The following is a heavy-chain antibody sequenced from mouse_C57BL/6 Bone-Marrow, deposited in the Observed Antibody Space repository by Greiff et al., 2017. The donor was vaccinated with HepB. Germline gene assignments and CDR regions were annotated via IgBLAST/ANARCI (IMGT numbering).Heavy chain of an antibody. Sequence: EVHLVESGGGLVQPGGSLKLSCAASGFTFSDYYMYWVRQTPEKRLEWVAYISNGGGSTYYPDTVKGRFTISRDNAKNTLYLQMSRLKSEDTAMYYCARRGITTVVAHWYFDVWGTGTTVTVSS. J-gene: IGHJ1*03. CDR2: ISNGGGST. D-gene: IGHD1-1*01. CDR1: GFTFSDYY. V-gene: IGHV5-12*01. CDR3: ARRGITTVVAHWYFDV.